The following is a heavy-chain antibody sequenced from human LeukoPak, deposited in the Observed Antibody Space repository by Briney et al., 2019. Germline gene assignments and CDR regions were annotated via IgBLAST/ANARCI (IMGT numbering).Heavy chain of an antibody. CDR2: IDPTDSYT. CDR3: ARLLTGDDAFDI. Sequence: GESLRISCQGSGYTFINYWISWVRQMPGKGLEWVGRIDPTDSYTNYSPSFQGHVSISADKSISTAYLQWSSLKGSDTAMYYCARLLTGDDAFDIGGQGTMVTVSS. D-gene: IGHD7-27*01. V-gene: IGHV5-10-1*01. J-gene: IGHJ3*02. CDR1: GYTFINYW.